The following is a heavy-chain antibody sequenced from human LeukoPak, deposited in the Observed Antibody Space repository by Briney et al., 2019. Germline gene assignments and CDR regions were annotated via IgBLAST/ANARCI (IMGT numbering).Heavy chain of an antibody. D-gene: IGHD3-22*01. J-gene: IGHJ6*02. Sequence: TSETLSLTCAVYGGSFSGYYWSWIRQPPGKGLEWIGEINHSGSTNYNPSLKSRVTISVDTSKNQFSLKLSSVTAADTAVYYCARGPYYYDSSGYYYLDFYYYYGMDVWGQGTTVTVSS. CDR3: ARGPYYYDSSGYYYLDFYYYYGMDV. CDR1: GGSFSGYY. CDR2: INHSGST. V-gene: IGHV4-34*01.